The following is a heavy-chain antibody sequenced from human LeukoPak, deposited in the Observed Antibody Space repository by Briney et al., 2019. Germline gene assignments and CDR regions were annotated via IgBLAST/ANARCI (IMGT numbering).Heavy chain of an antibody. CDR1: GFTFSSYS. CDR2: ISSSSSYI. D-gene: IGHD6-6*01. CDR3: ARLSIAARQIDY. J-gene: IGHJ4*02. Sequence: PGGSLRLSCAASGFTFSSYSMNWVRQAPGKGLEGVSSISSSSSYIYYADAVKGRFTISRDNAKNSLYLQMNSLRAEDTAVYYCARLSIAARQIDYWGQGTLVTVSS. V-gene: IGHV3-21*04.